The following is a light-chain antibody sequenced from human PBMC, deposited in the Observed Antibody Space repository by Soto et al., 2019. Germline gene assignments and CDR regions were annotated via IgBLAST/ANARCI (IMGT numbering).Light chain of an antibody. CDR3: QQRNNWPWT. Sequence: DIVLTQSPATLSLSPGQTATLSCRASQSVSSYLAWYQQKAGQAPRLLIYEGSNRATGIPTRFSGSWSGTDVTLTISGLEPEDFAVYYCQQRNNWPWTFGRGTKV. CDR1: QSVSSY. J-gene: IGKJ1*01. CDR2: EGS. V-gene: IGKV3-11*01.